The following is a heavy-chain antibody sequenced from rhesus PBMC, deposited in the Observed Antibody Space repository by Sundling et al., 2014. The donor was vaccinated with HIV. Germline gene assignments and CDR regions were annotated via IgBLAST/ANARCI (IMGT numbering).Heavy chain of an antibody. Sequence: EVQLVESGGGLVQPGGSLRLSCGASGFTFSSYDMNWVRQAPGKGLEWVAVISYDGSKKYSADSVKDRFTISRDNSKNTLYLQMNNLKLEDTAVFYCASPVDAVAVTHQYFDFWGQGALGHRLL. J-gene: IGHJ1*01. CDR1: GFTFSSYD. D-gene: IGHD5-12*01. CDR3: ASPVDAVAVTHQYFDF. CDR2: ISYDGSKK. V-gene: IGHV3-54*02.